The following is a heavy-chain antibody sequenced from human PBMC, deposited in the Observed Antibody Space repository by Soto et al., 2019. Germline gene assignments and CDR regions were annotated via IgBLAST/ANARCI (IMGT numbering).Heavy chain of an antibody. V-gene: IGHV3-30*18. CDR2: ISYDGSNK. CDR3: AKDRGGFYDFWSGSDYYYGMDV. D-gene: IGHD3-3*01. Sequence: GGSLRLSCAASGFTFSSYGMHWVRQAPGKGLEWVAVISYDGSNKYYADSVKGRFTIPRDNSKNTLYLQMNSLRAEDTAVYYCAKDRGGFYDFWSGSDYYYGMDVWGQGTTVTVSS. J-gene: IGHJ6*02. CDR1: GFTFSSYG.